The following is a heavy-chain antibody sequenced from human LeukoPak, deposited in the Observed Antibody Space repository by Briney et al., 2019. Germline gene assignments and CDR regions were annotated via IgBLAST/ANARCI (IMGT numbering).Heavy chain of an antibody. CDR1: GGSISSYY. Sequence: SETLSLTCTVSGGSISSYYWSWIRQPAGKGLEWIGRIYTSGSTNYNPSLKSRVTISIDTSKNQFSLKLSSLTAADTAIYYCARGIESYGDYGYWGQGILVTVSS. D-gene: IGHD4-17*01. V-gene: IGHV4-4*07. J-gene: IGHJ4*02. CDR3: ARGIESYGDYGY. CDR2: IYTSGST.